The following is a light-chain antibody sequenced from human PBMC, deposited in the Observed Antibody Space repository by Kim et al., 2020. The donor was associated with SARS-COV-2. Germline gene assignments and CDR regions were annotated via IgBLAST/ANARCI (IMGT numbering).Light chain of an antibody. J-gene: IGKJ1*01. V-gene: IGKV3-15*01. CDR2: GAS. CDR1: QSVSSN. Sequence: EIVMTQSPATLSVSPGERATLSCRASQSVSSNLAWHQQKPGQAPRLLIYGASTRATGIPARFSGSGSGTEFTLTISSLQSEDFAVYYCQQYNNWTRTFGQGTKVDIK. CDR3: QQYNNWTRT.